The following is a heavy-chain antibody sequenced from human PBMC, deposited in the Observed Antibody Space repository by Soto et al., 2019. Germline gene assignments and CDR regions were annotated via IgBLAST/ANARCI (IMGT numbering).Heavy chain of an antibody. CDR3: ARPTYYYDSSGYYFGY. CDR1: GYSFTSYW. D-gene: IGHD3-22*01. V-gene: IGHV5-10-1*01. Sequence: GESLKISCKGSGYSFTSYWISWVRQMPGKGLEWMGRIDPSDSYTNYSPSFQGHVTISADKSISTAYLQWSSLKASDTAMYYCARPTYYYDSSGYYFGYWGQGPLVTVSS. CDR2: IDPSDSYT. J-gene: IGHJ4*02.